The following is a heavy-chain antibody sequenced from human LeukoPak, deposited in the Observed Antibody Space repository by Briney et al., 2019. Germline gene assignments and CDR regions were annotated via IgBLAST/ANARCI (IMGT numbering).Heavy chain of an antibody. V-gene: IGHV4-34*01. D-gene: IGHD3-22*01. CDR1: GGSFSGYY. CDR2: INHGGSA. Sequence: SETLSLTCAVYGGSFSGYYWSWLRQPPGKGLEWIGEINHGGSANYNPSLNSRVTISVDTSKNQFSLKLSSVTAADTAVYYCARHSYARSGYYSRPYYFDYWGQGTLVTVSS. J-gene: IGHJ4*02. CDR3: ARHSYARSGYYSRPYYFDY.